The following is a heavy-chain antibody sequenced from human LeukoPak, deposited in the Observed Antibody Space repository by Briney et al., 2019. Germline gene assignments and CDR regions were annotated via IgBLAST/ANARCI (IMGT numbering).Heavy chain of an antibody. CDR3: ARDRRPRRTGKYYYRNGMDV. J-gene: IGHJ6*02. V-gene: IGHV1-18*01. D-gene: IGHD3-16*01. CDR1: GYIFPSYG. Sequence: ASVRVSCKASGYIFPSYGISWVRQATGQGLEGMGWISAYKGNTNYARRLQGRVTMATDTSTRTAYMELRSLRFDDTAVYYCARDRRPRRTGKYYYRNGMDVWGQGTTVTVS. CDR2: ISAYKGNT.